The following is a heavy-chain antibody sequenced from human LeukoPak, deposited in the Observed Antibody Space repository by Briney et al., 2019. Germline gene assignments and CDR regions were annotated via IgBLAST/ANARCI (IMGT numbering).Heavy chain of an antibody. D-gene: IGHD3-16*02. Sequence: GGSLRLSCAASGLTFSSYSMNWVRQAPGKGLEWVSSISSSSSYIYYADSVKGRFTISRDNAKNSLYLQMNSLRAEDTAVYYCARDLNTDYDYVWGSYRQNYYYGMDVWGKGITVTVSS. CDR1: GLTFSSYS. V-gene: IGHV3-21*01. J-gene: IGHJ6*04. CDR3: ARDLNTDYDYVWGSYRQNYYYGMDV. CDR2: ISSSSSYI.